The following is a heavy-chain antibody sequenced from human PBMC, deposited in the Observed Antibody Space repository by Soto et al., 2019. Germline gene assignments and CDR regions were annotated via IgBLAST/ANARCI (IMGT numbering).Heavy chain of an antibody. J-gene: IGHJ4*02. Sequence: EVQLLESGGGLVQPGGSLRLSCAASGFTFSSYAMSWVRQAPGKGLEWVSAISGSGGSTYYADSVKGRFTISRDNSKNTLYLQMNSLRAEDTAVYYCAKDRFGSGGRGLGLADYWGQGTLVTVSS. D-gene: IGHD3-3*01. V-gene: IGHV3-23*01. CDR3: AKDRFGSGGRGLGLADY. CDR2: ISGSGGST. CDR1: GFTFSSYA.